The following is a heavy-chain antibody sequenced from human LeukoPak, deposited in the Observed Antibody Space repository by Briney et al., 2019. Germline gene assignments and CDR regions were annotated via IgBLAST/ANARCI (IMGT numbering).Heavy chain of an antibody. CDR1: GFTFSSYA. CDR2: ISGSGGST. D-gene: IGHD5/OR15-5a*01. CDR3: AKDRGPPGGYGLYDYYYYGMDV. J-gene: IGHJ6*02. Sequence: GGSLRLSCAASGFTFSSYAMSWVRQAPGKRLEWVSAISGSGGSTYYADSVKGRFTISRDNSKNTLYLQMNSLRAEDTAVYYCAKDRGPPGGYGLYDYYYYGMDVWGQGTTVTVSS. V-gene: IGHV3-23*01.